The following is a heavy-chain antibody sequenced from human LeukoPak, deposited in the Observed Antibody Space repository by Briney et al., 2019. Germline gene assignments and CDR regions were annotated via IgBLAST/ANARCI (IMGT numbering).Heavy chain of an antibody. CDR2: ISSSGSTI. CDR3: AKEYGSSGYYYYYGMDV. D-gene: IGHD3-22*01. V-gene: IGHV3-11*01. CDR1: GFTFSDYY. J-gene: IGHJ6*02. Sequence: PGGSLRLSCAASGFTFSDYYMSWIRQAPGKGLEWASYISSSGSTIYYADSVKGRFTISRDNAKNSLYLQMNSLRAEDTAVYYCAKEYGSSGYYYYYGMDVWGQGTTVTVSS.